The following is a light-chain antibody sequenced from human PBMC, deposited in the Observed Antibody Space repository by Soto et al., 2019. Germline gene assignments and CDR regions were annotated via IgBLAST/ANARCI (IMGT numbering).Light chain of an antibody. V-gene: IGKV4-1*01. J-gene: IGKJ1*01. CDR2: WAS. CDR3: QQYYSTPWT. CDR1: QSLLHSSDNRNY. Sequence: EIVLAQFPGSLAVSLGERATIKCKSSQSLLHSSDNRNYLTWYQQKPGQPPKLLIYWASTRESGVPDRFSGSGSGTDFTLTISSLQAEDVAVYYCQQYYSTPWTFGQGTKVDI.